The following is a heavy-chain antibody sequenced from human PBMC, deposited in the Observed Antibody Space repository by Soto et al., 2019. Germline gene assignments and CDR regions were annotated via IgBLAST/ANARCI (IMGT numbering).Heavy chain of an antibody. V-gene: IGHV3-23*01. J-gene: IGHJ4*02. CDR1: GFTFSSYA. CDR3: AKLGTMGVFDN. D-gene: IGHD1-26*01. CDR2: ITFRGDYT. Sequence: EVQLLESGGGLVQPGGSLRLSCAASGFTFSSYAMSWVRQAPGKGLEWLASITFRGDYTYYADSVKGRFTLSRDNSRNRLHLQMDSLKVEDTALYYCAKLGTMGVFDNWGQGTLLTVSS.